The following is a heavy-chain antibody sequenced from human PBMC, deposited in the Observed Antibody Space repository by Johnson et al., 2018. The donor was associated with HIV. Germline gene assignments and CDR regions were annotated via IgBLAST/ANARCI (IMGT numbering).Heavy chain of an antibody. CDR1: GFTFSSYA. CDR2: ISGSGGST. CDR3: AKDLYNWNLQKHAFDI. J-gene: IGHJ3*02. V-gene: IGHV3-23*04. D-gene: IGHD1-1*01. Sequence: VQLVESGGGLVQPGGSLRLSCAASGFTFSSYAMTWVRQAPGKGLEWVSSISGSGGSTYYVDSVKGRFTISRDNSKNTLYLQMNILRAEDTAVYYCAKDLYNWNLQKHAFDIWGQGTMVTVSS.